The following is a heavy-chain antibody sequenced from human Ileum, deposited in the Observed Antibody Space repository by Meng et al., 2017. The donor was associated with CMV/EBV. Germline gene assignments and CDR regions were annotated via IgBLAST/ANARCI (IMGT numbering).Heavy chain of an antibody. V-gene: IGHV4-39*07. CDR3: ARDCCKNRSWFDP. CDR2: IHYNGTT. J-gene: IGHJ5*02. CDR1: GDSVSTNVFY. Sequence: QRQLQESGPGLVEPSETLSLTCAVSGDSVSTNVFYWGWIRQPPGKGLEWIGSIHYNGTTNYNSSLESRVTISVDTSKNQFSLKLSSVTAADTAVYYCARDCCKNRSWFDPWGQGTLVTVSS. D-gene: IGHD2-21*01.